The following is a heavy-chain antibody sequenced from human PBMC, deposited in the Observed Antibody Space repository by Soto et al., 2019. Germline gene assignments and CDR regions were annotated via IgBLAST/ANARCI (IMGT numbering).Heavy chain of an antibody. D-gene: IGHD6-13*01. V-gene: IGHV4-34*01. CDR3: ARGLAGRSSSWFDY. J-gene: IGHJ4*02. Sequence: QVQLQQWGAGLLKPSETLSLTCAVYGGSFSGYYWSWIRKPPGKGLEWIGEMNHSGSTNYNPSLKSRVTISVDTSKNQLSLKLSSVTAADTAVYYCARGLAGRSSSWFDYWGQGTLVTVSS. CDR2: MNHSGST. CDR1: GGSFSGYY.